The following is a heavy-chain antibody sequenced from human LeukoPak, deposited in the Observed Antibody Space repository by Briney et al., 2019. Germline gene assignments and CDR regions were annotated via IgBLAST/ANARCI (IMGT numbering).Heavy chain of an antibody. CDR1: GGSITNYY. CDR3: ARHGKGVTYFYTFDI. D-gene: IGHD2/OR15-2a*01. J-gene: IGHJ3*02. CDR2: VYASGAT. V-gene: IGHV4-59*08. Sequence: SETLSLTCTVSGGSITNYYWSWIRQPPGEGLEWIGYVYASGATNSNPSLKSRVTISVDTSKNQFSLKLSSVTAADTAVYYCARHGKGVTYFYTFDIWGQGTVVAVSS.